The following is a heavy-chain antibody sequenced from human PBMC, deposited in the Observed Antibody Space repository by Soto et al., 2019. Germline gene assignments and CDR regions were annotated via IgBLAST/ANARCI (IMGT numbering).Heavy chain of an antibody. Sequence: ASVKVSCKASGYTFTSYDINWVRQATGQGLEWMGWMNPNSGNTGYAQKFQGRVTMTRNTSISTAYMELSSLRSEDTAVYYCAREIPIVVVPAANPYYYMDVWGKGTTVTVSS. CDR1: GYTFTSYD. V-gene: IGHV1-8*01. CDR2: MNPNSGNT. CDR3: AREIPIVVVPAANPYYYMDV. J-gene: IGHJ6*03. D-gene: IGHD2-2*01.